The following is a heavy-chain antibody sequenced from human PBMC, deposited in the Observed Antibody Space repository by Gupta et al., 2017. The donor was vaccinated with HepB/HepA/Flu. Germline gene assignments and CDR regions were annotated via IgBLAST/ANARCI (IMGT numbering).Heavy chain of an antibody. Sequence: QLQLQESGPGLVKPSEPLSLTCTVSADSITSGSFFWVWIRQRPGKGLEWIGNIYHSGSSYYNPSLRSRITISVDTSRYQFSLKLDSVTAADTAVYYCARGTTYCSSLSGGRAAAGACFDYWGQGALVTVSS. V-gene: IGHV4-39*01. CDR3: ARGTTYCSSLSGGRAAAGACFDY. CDR1: ADSITSGSFF. CDR2: IYHSGSS. J-gene: IGHJ4*02. D-gene: IGHD2-2*01.